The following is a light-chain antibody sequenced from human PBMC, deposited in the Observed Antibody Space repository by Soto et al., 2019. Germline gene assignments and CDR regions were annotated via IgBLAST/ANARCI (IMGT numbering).Light chain of an antibody. CDR1: SSDVGSYNL. J-gene: IGLJ1*01. CDR3: CSYAGSSTYYV. CDR2: EVS. Sequence: ALTQPASVSGSPGQSTTISCTGTSSDVGSYNLVSWYQQHPGKAPKLMIYEVSKRPSGVSNRFSGSKSGNTASLTISGLQAEDEADYYCCSYAGSSTYYVFGTGTKVTVL. V-gene: IGLV2-23*02.